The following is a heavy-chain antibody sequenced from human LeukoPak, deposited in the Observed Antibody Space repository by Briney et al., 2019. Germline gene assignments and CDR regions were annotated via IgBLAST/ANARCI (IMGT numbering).Heavy chain of an antibody. CDR2: INPNSGGT. CDR1: GYTFAGYY. J-gene: IGHJ4*02. CDR3: ARDQVGATTAFGY. D-gene: IGHD1-26*01. V-gene: IGHV1-2*02. Sequence: ASVKVSCRASGYTFAGYYMHWVRQAPGQGLEWVGWINPNSGGTNYAQKFQGRVTMTRDTSISTAYMELSRLRSDDTAVYYCARDQVGATTAFGYWGQGTLVTVSS.